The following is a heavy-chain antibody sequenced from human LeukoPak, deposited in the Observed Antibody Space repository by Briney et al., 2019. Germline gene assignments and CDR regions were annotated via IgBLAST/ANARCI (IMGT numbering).Heavy chain of an antibody. J-gene: IGHJ3*02. CDR3: AREHVDTSFDI. V-gene: IGHV1-3*04. D-gene: IGHD5-18*01. CDR2: INTGNGNT. CDR1: GYTFTSYA. Sequence: ASGKVSCKASGYTFTSYAMHWVRQAPGQRLEWMGWINTGNGNTKYSQEFQGRVTITRDTSANTAYMELRSLRSDDTAVYYCAREHVDTSFDIWGQGTMVTVSS.